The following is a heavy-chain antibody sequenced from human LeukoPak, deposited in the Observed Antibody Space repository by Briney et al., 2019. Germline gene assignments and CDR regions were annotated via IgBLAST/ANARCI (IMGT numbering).Heavy chain of an antibody. J-gene: IGHJ4*02. CDR2: INPNSGGT. D-gene: IGHD3-9*01. Sequence: ASVKVSCKASGYTFTGYYMHWVRQAPGQGLEWMGWINPNSGGTNYAQKFQGRVTMTRDTSISTAYMELSRLRSDDTAVYYCARLLRYFDWPLAFDYWGQGTLVTVSS. CDR3: ARLLRYFDWPLAFDY. V-gene: IGHV1-2*02. CDR1: GYTFTGYY.